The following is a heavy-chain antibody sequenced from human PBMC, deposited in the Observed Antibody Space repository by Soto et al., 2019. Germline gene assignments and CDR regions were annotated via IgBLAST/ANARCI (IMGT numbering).Heavy chain of an antibody. D-gene: IGHD4-17*01. V-gene: IGHV3-23*01. CDR3: AKASSTPPNWFDS. J-gene: IGHJ5*01. CDR2: ISGSGGST. Sequence: EVHLLESGGALVKPGGSLRLSCAASGFTFSSYAMSWVRQAPGEGQEWVSSISGSGGSTYYADSVQGRFTISRDNSKNMVYLQMNSLRAEDTAVYYCAKASSTPPNWFDSWGQGTLITVSS. CDR1: GFTFSSYA.